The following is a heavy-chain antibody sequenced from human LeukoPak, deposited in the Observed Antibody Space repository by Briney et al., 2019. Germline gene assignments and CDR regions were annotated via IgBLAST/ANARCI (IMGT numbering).Heavy chain of an antibody. CDR3: AKGITMIVVVTEYFQH. CDR1: AFSFNRYA. D-gene: IGHD3-22*01. J-gene: IGHJ1*01. Sequence: GGSLRLSCAGSAFSFNRYAMSWVRQTPGKGREGVSGISGSGGSTYYADSVTGRFTISRDNSKNTLYLQMDSLRPEDTAVYYCAKGITMIVVVTEYFQHWGQGTLVTVSS. V-gene: IGHV3-23*01. CDR2: ISGSGGST.